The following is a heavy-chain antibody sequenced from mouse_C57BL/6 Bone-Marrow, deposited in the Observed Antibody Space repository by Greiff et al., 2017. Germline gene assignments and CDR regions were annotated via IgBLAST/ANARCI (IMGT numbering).Heavy chain of an antibody. CDR2: ISSGGSYT. D-gene: IGHD4-1*01. V-gene: IGHV5-6*01. Sequence: EVQLVESGGDLVKPGGSLKLSCAASGFTFSSYGMSWVRQTPDKRLEWVATISSGGSYTYYPDSVKGRFTISRDIAKNTLYLQMSSLKSEGTAMYYCARRLGPHFDYWGQGTTLTVSS. CDR3: ARRLGPHFDY. CDR1: GFTFSSYG. J-gene: IGHJ2*01.